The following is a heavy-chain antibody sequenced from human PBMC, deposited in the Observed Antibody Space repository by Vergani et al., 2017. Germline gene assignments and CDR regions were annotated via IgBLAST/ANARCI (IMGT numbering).Heavy chain of an antibody. CDR1: GGSISSGDYY. D-gene: IGHD3-22*01. V-gene: IGHV4-30-4*01. Sequence: QVQLQESGPGLVKPSQTLSLTCTVSGGSISSGDYYWGWIRQPPGKGLEWIGYIYYSGSTYYNPSLKRRVTISVDTSKNQFSLKLSSLTAADTAVYYCASVPRHESSGYYYGYGEHLWGQRTTITVSS. J-gene: IGHJ6*02. CDR2: IYYSGST. CDR3: ASVPRHESSGYYYGYGEHL.